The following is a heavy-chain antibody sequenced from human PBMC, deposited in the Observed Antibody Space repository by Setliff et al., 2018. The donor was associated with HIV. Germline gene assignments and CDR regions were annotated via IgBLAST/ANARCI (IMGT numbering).Heavy chain of an antibody. V-gene: IGHV4-34*01. Sequence: SETLSLTCAVQGGSFTNYHWTWIRQPPGKGLEWIGEINQSGSRNYNPSLKSRVTISVDASKNQFSMNLTSMTVADTAMYYCARSHRARLLDFWGQGTLVTVSS. D-gene: IGHD2-15*01. CDR2: INQSGSR. CDR3: ARSHRARLLDF. CDR1: GGSFTNYH. J-gene: IGHJ4*02.